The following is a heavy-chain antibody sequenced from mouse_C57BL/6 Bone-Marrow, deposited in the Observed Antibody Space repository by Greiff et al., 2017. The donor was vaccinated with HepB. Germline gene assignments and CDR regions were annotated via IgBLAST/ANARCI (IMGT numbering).Heavy chain of an antibody. V-gene: IGHV1-64*01. CDR1: GYTFTSYW. CDR2: IHPNSGST. CDR3: ARKALWYFDV. Sequence: QVQLQQSGAELVKPGASVKLSCKASGYTFTSYWMHWVKQRPGQGLEWIGMIHPNSGSTNYNEKFKSKATLTVDKSSSTAYMQLSSLTSEDSAVYYCARKALWYFDVWGTGTTVTVSS. D-gene: IGHD3-1*01. J-gene: IGHJ1*03.